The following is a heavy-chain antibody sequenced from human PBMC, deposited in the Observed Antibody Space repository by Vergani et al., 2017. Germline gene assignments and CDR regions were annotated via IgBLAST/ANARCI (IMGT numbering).Heavy chain of an antibody. CDR1: GYTFTSYY. CDR3: ARTPYYYDSSGYQDH. D-gene: IGHD3-22*01. Sequence: QVQLVQSGAEVKKPGASVKVSCKASGYTFTSYYMHWVRQAPGQGLEWMGWINAGNGNTKYSQKFQGRVTITRDTSASTAYMELSSLRSEDTAVYYCARTPYYYDSSGYQDHWGQGTLVTVSS. J-gene: IGHJ4*02. CDR2: INAGNGNT. V-gene: IGHV1-3*01.